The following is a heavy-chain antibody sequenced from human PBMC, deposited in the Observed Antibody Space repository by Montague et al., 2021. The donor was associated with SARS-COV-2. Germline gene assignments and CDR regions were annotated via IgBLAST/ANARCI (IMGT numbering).Heavy chain of an antibody. CDR1: GTSIRSGGYY. V-gene: IGHV4-31*03. CDR2: IFHTGRA. D-gene: IGHD1-1*01. CDR3: ARVQLLYYLDY. Sequence: TLSLTCTVSGTSIRSGGYYWTWIRQHPGKGLEWIGYIFHTGRAYYNPSLGTRVNISVDTSNNLFSLRLSSVTAADTAMYFCARVQLLYYLDYWGQGTLVTVSS. J-gene: IGHJ4*02.